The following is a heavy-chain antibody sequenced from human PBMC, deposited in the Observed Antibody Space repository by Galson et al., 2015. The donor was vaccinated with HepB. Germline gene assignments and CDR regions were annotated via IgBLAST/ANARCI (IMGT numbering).Heavy chain of an antibody. D-gene: IGHD3-3*01. CDR3: ATSWSGFTIFGVAGAIDY. CDR1: GFTFTNYA. Sequence: SLRLSCAASGFTFTNYAMSWVRQAPGKGLEWVSLISGGGGSTYYAGSVKGRFTISRDNAKNALHLQMNSLRSEDTAVYYCATSWSGFTIFGVAGAIDYWGQGTLVTVSS. CDR2: ISGGGGST. V-gene: IGHV3-23*01. J-gene: IGHJ4*02.